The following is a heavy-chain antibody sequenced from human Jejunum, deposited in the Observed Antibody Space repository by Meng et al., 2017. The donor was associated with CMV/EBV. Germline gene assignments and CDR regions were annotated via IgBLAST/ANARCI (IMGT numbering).Heavy chain of an antibody. D-gene: IGHD3-22*01. V-gene: IGHV3-33*01. CDR3: ARDNDGSSHYSQFDY. J-gene: IGHJ4*02. CDR2: LWYDGSRK. Sequence: SGFTLSSYVIHWVRQFPGKGLEWGAVLWYDGSRKYFADSVQGRFSISRDDSKNTVYLQMNSLRAEDTAVYYCARDNDGSSHYSQFDYWGQGTLVTVSS. CDR1: GFTLSSYV.